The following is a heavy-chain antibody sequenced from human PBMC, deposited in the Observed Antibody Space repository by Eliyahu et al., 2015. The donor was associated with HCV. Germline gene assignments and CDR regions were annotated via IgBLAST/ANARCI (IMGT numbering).Heavy chain of an antibody. J-gene: IGHJ2*01. CDR3: TTVGGYCSGGSCYWYFDL. V-gene: IGHV3-15*01. CDR2: IKTKTDGGTA. CDR1: GFTFSNXW. Sequence: EVQLVESGGGLVKPGGSLRLSCAVSGFTFSNXWXXXVRQAPGKGLGWVGRIKTKTDGGTADYAAPVKGRFTISRDDSKNTLYLQMNSLKIEDTAVYYCTTVGGYCSGGSCYWYFDLWGRGTLVTVSS. D-gene: IGHD2-15*01.